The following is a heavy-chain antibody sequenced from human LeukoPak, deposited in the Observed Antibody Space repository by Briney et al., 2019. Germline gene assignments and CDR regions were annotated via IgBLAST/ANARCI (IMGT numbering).Heavy chain of an antibody. Sequence: AGGSLRLSCAASGFTFSSYEMNWVRQAPGKGLEWVSYISSSGSTKYYADSVKGRFTISRDNAKNSLYLQMNSLRAEDTAVYHCAREWGNNWFDPWGQGTLVTVSS. J-gene: IGHJ5*02. CDR2: ISSSGSTK. CDR1: GFTFSSYE. D-gene: IGHD3-16*01. V-gene: IGHV3-48*03. CDR3: AREWGNNWFDP.